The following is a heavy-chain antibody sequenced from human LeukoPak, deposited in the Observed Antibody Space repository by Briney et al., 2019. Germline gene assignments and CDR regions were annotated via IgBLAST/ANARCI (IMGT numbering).Heavy chain of an antibody. CDR1: GYTFTGYY. Sequence: ASVKVSCKASGYTFTGYYMHWVRQAPGQGLEWMGWINPNSGGTNYAQKFQGRVTMTRDTSISTAYMELSRLRSDDTAVYYCARVGPGGYGVFGGVIDRFDYWGQGTLVTVSS. D-gene: IGHD3-16*02. J-gene: IGHJ4*02. V-gene: IGHV1-2*02. CDR3: ARVGPGGYGVFGGVIDRFDY. CDR2: INPNSGGT.